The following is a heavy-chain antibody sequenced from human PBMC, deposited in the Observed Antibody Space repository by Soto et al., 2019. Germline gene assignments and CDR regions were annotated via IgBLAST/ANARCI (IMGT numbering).Heavy chain of an antibody. Sequence: GESLKISCKVFGDSFTGFWVGWVRQVPGKGLEWVASIYPRDSDVRYNPSFQGQVTISADRSTTTAYLQWSSLKASDTAIYYCARQHPLDSRVWYGWGQGTLVTVSS. CDR3: ARQHPLDSRVWYG. CDR1: GDSFTGFW. CDR2: IYPRDSDV. D-gene: IGHD6-19*01. V-gene: IGHV5-51*01. J-gene: IGHJ4*02.